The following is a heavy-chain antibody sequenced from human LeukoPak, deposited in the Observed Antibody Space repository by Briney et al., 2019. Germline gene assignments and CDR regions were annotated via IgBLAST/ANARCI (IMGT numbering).Heavy chain of an antibody. CDR1: GYTFTSYY. CDR2: INPSGGST. D-gene: IGHD5-12*01. Sequence: ASVKVSCKASGYTFTSYYMHWVRQAPGQGLEWMGIINPSGGSTIYAQKFQGRVTMTEDTSTDTAYMELSSLRSEDTAVYYCATVMYSGYVINWFDPWGQGTLVTVSS. CDR3: ATVMYSGYVINWFDP. J-gene: IGHJ5*02. V-gene: IGHV1-46*01.